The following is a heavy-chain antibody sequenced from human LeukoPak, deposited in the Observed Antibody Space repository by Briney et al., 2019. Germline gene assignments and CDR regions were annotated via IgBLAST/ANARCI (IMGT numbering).Heavy chain of an antibody. J-gene: IGHJ4*02. CDR1: GSSFSDAW. CDR2: IRSKADGGTP. CDR3: TTRSPARYCSDGACYSSADY. Sequence: GGSLRLSCAASGSSFSDAWMNWVRQAPGKGLEWVGHIRSKADGGTPDYIAPVKGRFTISRDDSKDTLYLQMNSLNTEDTAMYYCTTRSPARYCSDGACYSSADYWGQGTLVTVSS. V-gene: IGHV3-15*07. D-gene: IGHD2-15*01.